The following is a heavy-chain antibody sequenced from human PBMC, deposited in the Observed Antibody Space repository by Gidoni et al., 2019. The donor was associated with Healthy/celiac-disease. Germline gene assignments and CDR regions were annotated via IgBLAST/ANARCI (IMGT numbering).Heavy chain of an antibody. Sequence: QVQLVESGGGLVKPGGSLRLPGAATGFTFNDDYMSWIRQAPGQGLEWFSYISSSSSYTTYADSVKGRFTISSDHAKISLYLQMNSLSAEDTAVYYCARDPSDYYDSSGYYPDYWGQGTLVTVSS. CDR1: GFTFNDDY. CDR2: ISSSSSYT. CDR3: ARDPSDYYDSSGYYPDY. V-gene: IGHV3-11*06. D-gene: IGHD3-22*01. J-gene: IGHJ4*02.